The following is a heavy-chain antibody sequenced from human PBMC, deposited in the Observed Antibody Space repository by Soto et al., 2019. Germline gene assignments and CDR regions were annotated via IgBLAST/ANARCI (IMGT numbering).Heavy chain of an antibody. CDR3: ALALGPTTGLDY. J-gene: IGHJ4*02. V-gene: IGHV4-31*02. D-gene: IGHD1-26*01. CDR2: IFNSGTT. Sequence: WIWIRQPPGKGLEWMGYIFNSGTTFYHPSLTSRLSISMDTSGNHFSLELRSVTAADTAVYYCALALGPTTGLDYWGQGTLVTVSS.